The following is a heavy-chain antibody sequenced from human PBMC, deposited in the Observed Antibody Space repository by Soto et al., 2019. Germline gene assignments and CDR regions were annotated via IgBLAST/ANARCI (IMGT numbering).Heavy chain of an antibody. CDR2: IYYSGST. D-gene: IGHD6-19*01. J-gene: IGHJ4*02. CDR3: ARWYWAVAGPGVDY. V-gene: IGHV4-61*01. Sequence: PSETLSLTCTVSGGSVSSGSYYWSWIRQPPGKGLEWIGYIYYSGSTNYNPSLKSRVTISVDTSKNQFSLKLSSVTAADTAVYYCARWYWAVAGPGVDYWGQGTLVTVSS. CDR1: GGSVSSGSYY.